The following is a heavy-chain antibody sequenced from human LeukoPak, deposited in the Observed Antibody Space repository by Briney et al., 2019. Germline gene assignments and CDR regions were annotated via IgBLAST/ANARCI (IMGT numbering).Heavy chain of an antibody. CDR1: GFTFSDYY. CDR2: ISSSSSYT. CDR3: ARGLQASAIVVVPAAWNGMDA. Sequence: GGSLRLSCAASGFTFSDYYMSWIRQAPGKGLEWVSYISSSSSYTNYADSVKGRFTISRDNAKNSLYLQMNSLRAEDTAVYYCARGLQASAIVVVPAAWNGMDAWGQGTTVTVSS. V-gene: IGHV3-11*05. D-gene: IGHD2-2*01. J-gene: IGHJ6*02.